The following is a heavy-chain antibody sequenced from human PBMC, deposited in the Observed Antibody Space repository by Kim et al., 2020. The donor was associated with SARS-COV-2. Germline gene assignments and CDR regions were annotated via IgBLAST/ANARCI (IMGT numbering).Heavy chain of an antibody. CDR1: GGSISSYY. CDR2: IYYSGST. D-gene: IGHD6-6*01. CDR3: ARDRLHSSSSKRPPYVWFDP. V-gene: IGHV4-59*13. J-gene: IGHJ5*02. Sequence: SETLSLTCTVSGGSISSYYWSWIRQPPGKGLEWIGYIYYSGSTNYNPSLKSRVTISVDTSKNQFSLKLSSVTAADTAVYYCARDRLHSSSSKRPPYVWFDPWGQGTLVTVSS.